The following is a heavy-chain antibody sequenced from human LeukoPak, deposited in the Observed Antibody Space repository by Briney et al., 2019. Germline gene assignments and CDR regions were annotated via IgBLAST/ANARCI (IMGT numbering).Heavy chain of an antibody. V-gene: IGHV1-2*02. CDR3: ARHPAVVTHLDY. CDR2: MNPNSGDT. CDR1: GYTFTGXX. D-gene: IGHD3-22*01. J-gene: IGHJ4*02. Sequence: ASVKVSCKASGYTFTGXXXXXVRQAPGQXXXXMGWMNPNSGDTNXXXXFXGXVTMTRDTSISTAYMDLTRLTSDDTATYYCARHPAVVTHLDYWGQGTLITVSS.